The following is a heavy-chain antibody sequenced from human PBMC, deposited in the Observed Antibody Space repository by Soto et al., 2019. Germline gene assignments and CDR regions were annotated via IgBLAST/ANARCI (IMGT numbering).Heavy chain of an antibody. CDR1: GFTFSSYG. CDR2: IWYDGSNK. J-gene: IGHJ4*02. V-gene: IGHV3-33*01. Sequence: SXASLRLSCAASGFTFSSYGMHWVRQAPGKGLEWVAVIWYDGSNKYYADSVKGRFTISRDNSKNTLYLQMNSLRAEDTAVYYCARARLANGFGDYFDYWGQGTLVTVSS. D-gene: IGHD3-10*01. CDR3: ARARLANGFGDYFDY.